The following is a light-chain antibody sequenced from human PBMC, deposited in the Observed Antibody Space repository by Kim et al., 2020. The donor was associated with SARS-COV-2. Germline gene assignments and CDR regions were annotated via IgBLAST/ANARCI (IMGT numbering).Light chain of an antibody. CDR3: QNCNSAPYT. V-gene: IGKV1-27*01. CDR2: TAS. Sequence: SASVGDRVTITCRASQGISNSLAWYQQKPGKVPKLLIYTASALPSGVPSRFSGGGSGTDFTLTISSLQPEDVATYYCQNCNSAPYTFGQGTKLEI. J-gene: IGKJ2*01. CDR1: QGISNS.